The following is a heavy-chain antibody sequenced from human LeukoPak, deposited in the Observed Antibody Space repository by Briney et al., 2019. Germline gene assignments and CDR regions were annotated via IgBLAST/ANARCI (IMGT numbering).Heavy chain of an antibody. CDR2: IHGNGGPI. CDR1: GFAFSTYE. D-gene: IGHD6-19*01. Sequence: GGSLRLSCAASGFAFSTYEMNWVRQAPGKGPEWISYIHGNGGPIYYAASVKGRFTVSRDNSKNTLYLQMNNLRAEDTAVYFCARASGPFDYWGQGTLVTVSS. CDR3: ARASGPFDY. J-gene: IGHJ4*02. V-gene: IGHV3-48*03.